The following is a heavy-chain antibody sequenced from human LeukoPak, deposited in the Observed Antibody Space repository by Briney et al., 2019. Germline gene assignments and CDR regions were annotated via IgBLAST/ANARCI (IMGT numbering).Heavy chain of an antibody. V-gene: IGHV3-53*01. J-gene: IGHJ4*02. Sequence: GGSLRLSCAASGFTVSSNYMSWVRQAPGKGLEWVSVIYSGGSTDYADSVKGRFTISRDNSKNTLYLQMNSLRVEDTAVYYCARDYSRNSFDYWGQGTLVTVSS. D-gene: IGHD6-13*01. CDR3: ARDYSRNSFDY. CDR1: GFTVSSNY. CDR2: IYSGGST.